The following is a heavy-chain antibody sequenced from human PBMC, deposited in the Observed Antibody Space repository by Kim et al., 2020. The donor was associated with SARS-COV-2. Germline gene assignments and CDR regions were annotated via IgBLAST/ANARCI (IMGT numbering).Heavy chain of an antibody. CDR1: GFAFSNYW. CDR2: LSSDGSRT. J-gene: IGHJ4*02. D-gene: IGHD2-15*01. Sequence: GGSLRLSCAASGFAFSNYWMHWVRQAPGKGLVWVSRLSSDGSRTSYADSVKGRFTISRDNAKNTLYLQMNSLRAEDTAVYYCATEWSLGYWGQGTLVTVSS. V-gene: IGHV3-74*01. CDR3: ATEWSLGY.